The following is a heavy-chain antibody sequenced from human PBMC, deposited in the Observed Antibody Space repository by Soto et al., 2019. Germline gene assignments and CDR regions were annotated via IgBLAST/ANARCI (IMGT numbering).Heavy chain of an antibody. CDR1: GYPLTSYY. CDR3: ARRIMITFAASRHNGMDV. D-gene: IGHD3-16*01. CDR2: INPSGGST. V-gene: IGHV1-46*01. J-gene: IGHJ6*02. Sequence: XSVKVASTASGYPLTSYYRHWVRHATGQGLEWMGIINPSGGSTSYAQKFQGRVTMTRDTSTSTVYMELSSLRSEDTAVYYCARRIMITFAASRHNGMDVCGQPTTVTVSS.